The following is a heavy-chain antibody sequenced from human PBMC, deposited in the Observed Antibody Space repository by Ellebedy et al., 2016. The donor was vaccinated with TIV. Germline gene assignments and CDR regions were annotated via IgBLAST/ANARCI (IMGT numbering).Heavy chain of an antibody. CDR2: ISSSGSTI. J-gene: IGHJ4*02. Sequence: GESLKISCAASGFTFSDYYMSWIRQAPGKGLEWVSYISSSGSTIYYADSVKGRFTISRDNAKNSLYLQMNSLRAEDTAVYYCARDRLGVRGVPYWGQGTLVTVSS. D-gene: IGHD3-10*01. CDR3: ARDRLGVRGVPY. CDR1: GFTFSDYY. V-gene: IGHV3-11*01.